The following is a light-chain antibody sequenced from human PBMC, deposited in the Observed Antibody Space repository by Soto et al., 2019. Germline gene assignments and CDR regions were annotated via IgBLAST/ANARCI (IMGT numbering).Light chain of an antibody. V-gene: IGLV2-23*01. J-gene: IGLJ3*02. CDR3: CSYAGSGTWV. Sequence: QSALTQPASVSGSPGQSITISCTGTSSDVGTYNLVSWYQRHPGKAPKLMIYEGSKRPSGVSNRFSGSKSGNTASLTISGLQAEDEAEYYCCSYAGSGTWVFGGGTKLTVL. CDR1: SSDVGTYNL. CDR2: EGS.